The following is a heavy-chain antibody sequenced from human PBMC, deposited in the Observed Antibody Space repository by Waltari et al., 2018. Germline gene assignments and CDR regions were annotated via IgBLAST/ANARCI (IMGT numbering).Heavy chain of an antibody. J-gene: IGHJ4*02. Sequence: QLQLQESGPGLVKPSETLSITCTVSGGSISSSSYYWGWIRQPPGKGLEWIWSIYYSGSTYYNPSLKSRVTISVDTSKNQFSLKLSSVTAADTAVYYCASMIVVVITTSVVDYWGQGTLVTVSS. V-gene: IGHV4-39*07. CDR2: IYYSGST. CDR1: GGSISSSSYY. CDR3: ASMIVVVITTSVVDY. D-gene: IGHD3-22*01.